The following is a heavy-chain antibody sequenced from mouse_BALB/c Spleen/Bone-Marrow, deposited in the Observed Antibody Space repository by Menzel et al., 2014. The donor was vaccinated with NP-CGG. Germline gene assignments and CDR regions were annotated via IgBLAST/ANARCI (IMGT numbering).Heavy chain of an antibody. D-gene: IGHD2-3*01. CDR1: GFDFSRYW. CDR2: INPDSNTI. V-gene: IGHV4-1*02. Sequence: EVKLVEPGGGLVQPGGSLKLSCAASGFDFSRYWMSWVRQAPGKGLEWIGEINPDSNTINYTPSLKDKFIISRDNAKNTLYLQMSKVRSEDTALYYCSRLGYYGGFAYWGQGTLVTVSA. J-gene: IGHJ3*01. CDR3: SRLGYYGGFAY.